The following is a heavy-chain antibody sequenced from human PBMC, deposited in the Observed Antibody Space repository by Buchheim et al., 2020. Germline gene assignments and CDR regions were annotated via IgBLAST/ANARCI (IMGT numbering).Heavy chain of an antibody. D-gene: IGHD3-10*01. CDR3: AKDLTGVRGVIITYYFIY. J-gene: IGHJ4*02. CDR1: GFTFSGYA. Sequence: EVQLLESGGGLVQPGGSLRLSCAVSGFTFSGYAMSWVRQTPGKGLEWVSTISGSIGATYYTDSVQGRFTISRDDSKSTLYLQMDSLRAEDTATYYCAKDLTGVRGVIITYYFIYWGQGTL. CDR2: ISGSIGAT. V-gene: IGHV3-23*01.